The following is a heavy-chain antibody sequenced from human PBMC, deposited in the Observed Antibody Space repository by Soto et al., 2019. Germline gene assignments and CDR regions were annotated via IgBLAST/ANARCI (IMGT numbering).Heavy chain of an antibody. J-gene: IGHJ3*02. CDR1: GFTFSDYY. CDR2: ISSSGSTI. D-gene: IGHD3-22*01. V-gene: IGHV3-11*01. CDR3: GAGGSGYYSPADSPTGFDI. Sequence: GGSLRLSCAASGFTFSDYYMSWIRQAPGKGLEGVSYISSSGSTIYYADSVKGRFTISRDNAKNSLYLQMNSLRAEDTAVYYLGAGGSGYYSPADSPTGFDIWGQGTMVTVS.